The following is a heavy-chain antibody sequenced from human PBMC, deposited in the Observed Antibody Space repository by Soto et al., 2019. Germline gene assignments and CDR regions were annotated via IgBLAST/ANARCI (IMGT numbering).Heavy chain of an antibody. V-gene: IGHV5-10-1*01. J-gene: IGHJ4*02. Sequence: GESLKISCKGSGYMFANHWITWVRQMPGKGLEWMATIDPSDSSTSYSPSFQGHVTISADKSDSTAYLAWSSLKTSDTAMYYCARPECASTNCYHYFNFWGQGCLVTVSS. D-gene: IGHD2-2*01. CDR2: IDPSDSST. CDR3: ARPECASTNCYHYFNF. CDR1: GYMFANHW.